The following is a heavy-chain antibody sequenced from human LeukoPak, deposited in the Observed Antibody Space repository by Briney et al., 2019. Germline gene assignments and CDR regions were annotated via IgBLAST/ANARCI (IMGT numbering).Heavy chain of an antibody. CDR3: ARDGVRGVRNAFDI. V-gene: IGHV3-48*03. J-gene: IGHJ3*02. Sequence: GGSLRLSCTVSGFTFSNYEMNWVRQAPGKGLEWVSYISSSGSAKYYADSVKGRFTISRDNAESSLYLQMNSLRAEDTAVYYCARDGVRGVRNAFDIWGQGTRVTVSS. CDR2: ISSSGSAK. D-gene: IGHD3-10*01. CDR1: GFTFSNYE.